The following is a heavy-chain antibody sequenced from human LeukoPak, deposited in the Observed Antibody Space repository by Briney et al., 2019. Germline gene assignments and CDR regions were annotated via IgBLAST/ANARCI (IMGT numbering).Heavy chain of an antibody. D-gene: IGHD3-10*01. CDR1: GDTFSGYY. CDR3: ARDSITLLRGFDF. CDR2: INANSGGT. V-gene: IGHV1-2*02. J-gene: IGHJ4*02. Sequence: ASVKVSCKSSGDTFSGYYLHWVRQAPGQGLEGMGWINANSGGTNYAQKFQGRVTMTRDTSISSVHMELSRLRSDDTAVYYCARDSITLLRGFDFWGQGTLVTVSS.